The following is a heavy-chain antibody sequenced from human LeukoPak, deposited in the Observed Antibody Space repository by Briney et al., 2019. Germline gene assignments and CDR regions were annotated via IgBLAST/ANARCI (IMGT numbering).Heavy chain of an antibody. CDR1: GGTFSSYA. V-gene: IGHV1-69*13. CDR2: IVPIFGTA. D-gene: IGHD4-17*01. Sequence: ASVKVSCKASGGTFSSYAISWVRQAPGQGLEWMGGIVPIFGTANYAQKFQGRVTITADESTSTAYMELSSLRSEDTAVYYCATTYGDRLDFDYWGRGTLVTVSS. J-gene: IGHJ4*02. CDR3: ATTYGDRLDFDY.